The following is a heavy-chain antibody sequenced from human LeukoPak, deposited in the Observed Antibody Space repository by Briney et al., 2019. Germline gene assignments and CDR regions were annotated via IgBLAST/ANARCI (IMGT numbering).Heavy chain of an antibody. Sequence: SQTLSLTCTVSGGSISSGSYYWSWIRQPAGKGLEWIGRIYTSGSTNYNPSLKSRVTISVDTSKNQFSLKLSSVTAADTAVYYCARDIAYCGGDCYVQFGPWGQGTLVTVSS. CDR1: GGSISSGSYY. J-gene: IGHJ5*02. D-gene: IGHD2-21*02. CDR2: IYTSGST. V-gene: IGHV4-61*02. CDR3: ARDIAYCGGDCYVQFGP.